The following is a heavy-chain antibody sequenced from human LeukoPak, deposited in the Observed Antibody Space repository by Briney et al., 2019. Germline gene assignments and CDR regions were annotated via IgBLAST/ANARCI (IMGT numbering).Heavy chain of an antibody. CDR2: TSSSDAGT. J-gene: IGHJ4*02. D-gene: IGHD2-15*01. CDR1: GFTFSTYS. V-gene: IGHV3-23*01. Sequence: GGSLRLSCATSGFTFSTYSMSWVRQAPGKGLEWVSATSSSDAGTYHAESVRGRFTISRDNSKNTLYLQMNSLRADDAAVYYCARAPVTSCRGAFCYPFDIWGQGTLVTVSS. CDR3: ARAPVTSCRGAFCYPFDI.